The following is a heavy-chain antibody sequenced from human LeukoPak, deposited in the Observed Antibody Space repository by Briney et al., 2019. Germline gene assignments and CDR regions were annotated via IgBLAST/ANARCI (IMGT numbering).Heavy chain of an antibody. J-gene: IGHJ6*03. V-gene: IGHV4-61*02. Sequence: SQTLSLTCTVSGGSISSGSYYWSWIRQPAGKGLEWIGRIYTSGSTNYNPSLKSRVTISVDTSKNQFSLKLSSVTAADTAVYYCARGPYCSSTSCYNDYYYYYMDVWGKGTTVTVSS. CDR3: ARGPYCSSTSCYNDYYYYYMDV. CDR2: IYTSGST. D-gene: IGHD2-2*02. CDR1: GGSISSGSYY.